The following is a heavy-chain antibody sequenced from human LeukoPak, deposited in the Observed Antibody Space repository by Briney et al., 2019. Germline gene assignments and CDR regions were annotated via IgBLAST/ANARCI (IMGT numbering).Heavy chain of an antibody. CDR1: GGSISSSSYY. J-gene: IGHJ4*02. CDR3: ARAATTGSHRTYYFDY. D-gene: IGHD3-9*01. Sequence: SETLSLTCTVSGGSISSSSYYWGWIRQPPGKGLEWIGSIYYSGSTYYNPSLKSRVTISVDTSKNQFSLKLSSVTAADTAVYYCARAATTGSHRTYYFDYWGQGTLVTVSS. V-gene: IGHV4-39*07. CDR2: IYYSGST.